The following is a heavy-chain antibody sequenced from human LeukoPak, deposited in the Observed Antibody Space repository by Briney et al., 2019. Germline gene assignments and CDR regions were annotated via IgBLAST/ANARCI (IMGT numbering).Heavy chain of an antibody. CDR1: GFTFSSYG. CDR3: ARASVGKYQLLWAYYYGMDV. J-gene: IGHJ6*02. V-gene: IGHV3-33*01. D-gene: IGHD2-2*01. CDR2: IWYDGSNK. Sequence: PGGSLRLSCAASGFTFSSYGMHWVRQAPGKGLEWVAVIWYDGSNKYYADSVKGRFTISRDNSKNTLYLQMTSLRAEDTAVYYCARASVGKYQLLWAYYYGMDVWGQGTTVSVSS.